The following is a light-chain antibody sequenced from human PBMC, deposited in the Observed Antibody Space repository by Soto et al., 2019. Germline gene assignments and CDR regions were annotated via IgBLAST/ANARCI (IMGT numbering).Light chain of an antibody. CDR2: DVT. CDR3: SSYTSSSTPYV. Sequence: QSVLTQPVSVSGSPGQSITISFTGTNSEVGGCNYVSWYQQHPVKAPKLMIYDVTNRPSGVSDRFSGSKSGNTASLTISGLQAEDEADYYCSSYTSSSTPYVFGTGTKVTVL. J-gene: IGLJ1*01. V-gene: IGLV2-14*01. CDR1: NSEVGGCNY.